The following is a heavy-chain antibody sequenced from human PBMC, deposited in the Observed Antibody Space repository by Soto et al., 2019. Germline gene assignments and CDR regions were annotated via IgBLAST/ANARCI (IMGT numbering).Heavy chain of an antibody. Sequence: SETLSLTCTVSGGSISSSSYYWGWIRQPPGKGLEWIGSIYYSGSTYYNPSLKSRVTISVDTSKNQFSLKLSSVTAADTAVYYCARQKWLRLRLVRYDFDYWGQGTLVTVSS. J-gene: IGHJ4*02. CDR3: ARQKWLRLRLVRYDFDY. D-gene: IGHD5-12*01. CDR1: GGSISSSSYY. CDR2: IYYSGST. V-gene: IGHV4-39*01.